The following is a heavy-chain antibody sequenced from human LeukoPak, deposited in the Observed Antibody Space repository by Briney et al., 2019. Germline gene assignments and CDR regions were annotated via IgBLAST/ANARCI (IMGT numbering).Heavy chain of an antibody. CDR2: IYYSGST. D-gene: IGHD2-2*01. Sequence: SETLSLTCTVSGGSISSYYWSWIRQPPGKGLEWIGYIYYSGSTNYNPSLKSRVTISVDTSKNRFSLKLSSVTAADTAVYYCAGYCSSTSCQWGDYFDYWGQGTLVTVSS. CDR1: GGSISSYY. V-gene: IGHV4-59*01. CDR3: AGYCSSTSCQWGDYFDY. J-gene: IGHJ4*02.